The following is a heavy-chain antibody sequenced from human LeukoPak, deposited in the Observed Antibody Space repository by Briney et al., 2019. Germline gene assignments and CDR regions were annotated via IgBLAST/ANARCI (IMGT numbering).Heavy chain of an antibody. CDR1: GGSISSYY. CDR2: IYYSGST. D-gene: IGHD3-10*01. CDR3: ARRSSWFGELYLDF. Sequence: SETLSLTCTVSGGSISSYYWSWIRQPPGKGLEWIGSIYYSGSTNYNPSLKSRVTISVDTSKNQFSLRLTSVTAADTAMYYCARRSSWFGELYLDFWGQGTLVIVSS. V-gene: IGHV4-59*08. J-gene: IGHJ4*02.